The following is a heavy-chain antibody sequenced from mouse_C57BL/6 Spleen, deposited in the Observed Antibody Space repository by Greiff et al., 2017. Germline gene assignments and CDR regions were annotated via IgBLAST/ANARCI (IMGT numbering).Heavy chain of an antibody. V-gene: IGHV1-62-2*01. CDR3: AGHEDSNYSSSHWYFDV. Sequence: QVQLKESGAELVKPGASVKLSCKASGYTFTEYSIHWVKQRPGQGLEWIGWFYPGSGSIKYNEKFKDKATLTADKSSSTVYMELSRLTSEDSAVYFCAGHEDSNYSSSHWYFDVWGTGTTVTVSS. J-gene: IGHJ1*03. CDR2: FYPGSGSI. CDR1: GYTFTEYS. D-gene: IGHD1-1*01.